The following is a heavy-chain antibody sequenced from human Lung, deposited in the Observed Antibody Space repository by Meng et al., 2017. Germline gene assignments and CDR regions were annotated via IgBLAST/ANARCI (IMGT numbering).Heavy chain of an antibody. CDR3: TRDQLWFGDFDY. Sequence: VQLVGFGGGVVQPWKSLRLSCAASGFTLSYFGMHWVRQAPGKGLEWLAIIWFDGSKAYYADSVKGRFTISRDNSKNTVYLQMNSLRGEDTAVYYCTRDQLWFGDFDYWGQGTLVTVSS. J-gene: IGHJ4*01. CDR1: GFTLSYFG. D-gene: IGHD3-10*01. CDR2: IWFDGSKA. V-gene: IGHV3-33*01.